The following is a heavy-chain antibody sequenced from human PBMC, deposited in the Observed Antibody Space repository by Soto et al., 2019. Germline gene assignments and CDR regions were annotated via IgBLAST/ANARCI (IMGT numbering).Heavy chain of an antibody. D-gene: IGHD1-1*01. Sequence: ASVKVSCKASGYTFTSYDINWVRQATGQGLEWMGWMNPNSGNTGYAQKFQGRVTMTRNTSISTAYMELSSLRSEDTAVYYCARGTRDGYNFYYYYGMDVWGQGTTVTVSS. J-gene: IGHJ6*02. CDR1: GYTFTSYD. V-gene: IGHV1-8*01. CDR2: MNPNSGNT. CDR3: ARGTRDGYNFYYYYGMDV.